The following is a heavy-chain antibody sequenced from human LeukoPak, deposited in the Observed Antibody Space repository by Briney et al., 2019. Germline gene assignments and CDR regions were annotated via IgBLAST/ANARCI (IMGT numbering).Heavy chain of an antibody. CDR2: LYSSGYT. CDR1: GFTFSSYA. D-gene: IGHD5-12*01. Sequence: TGGSLRLSCAASGFTFSSYAMHWVRQAPGQGLEWVSVLYSSGYTKYADSVKGRFSISRDTSENTLSLHMNSLRAEDSAVYYCAAKGNGYTGTYVFAHWGRGTLVTVSS. CDR3: AAKGNGYTGTYVFAH. J-gene: IGHJ4*02. V-gene: IGHV3-66*01.